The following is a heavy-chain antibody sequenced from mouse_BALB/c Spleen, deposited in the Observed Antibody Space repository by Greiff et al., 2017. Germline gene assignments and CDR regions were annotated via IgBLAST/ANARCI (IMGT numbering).Heavy chain of an antibody. CDR1: GFTFSSYA. CDR2: ISSGGSYT. CDR3: ARGRGYYRYDEAY. D-gene: IGHD2-14*01. J-gene: IGHJ3*01. V-gene: IGHV5-9-4*01. Sequence: EVKLVESGGGLVKPGGSLKLSCAASGFTFSSYAMSWVRQSPEKRLEWVAEISSGGSYTYYPDTVTGRFTISRDNAKNTLYLEMSSLRSEDTAMYYCARGRGYYRYDEAYWGQGTLVTVSA.